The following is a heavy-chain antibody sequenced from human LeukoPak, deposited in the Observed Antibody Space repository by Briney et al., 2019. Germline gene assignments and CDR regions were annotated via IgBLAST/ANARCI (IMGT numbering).Heavy chain of an antibody. CDR1: GGTFSSYA. V-gene: IGHV1-69*05. CDR2: IIPIFGTA. Sequence: GASVKVSCKASGGTFSSYAISWVRQAPGQGLEWMGGIIPIFGTANYAQKFQGRVTITRDTSASTAYMELSSLRSEDTAVYYCARAYYYGGSRASLPDYWGQGTLVIVSS. CDR3: ARAYYYGGSRASLPDY. J-gene: IGHJ4*02. D-gene: IGHD3-10*01.